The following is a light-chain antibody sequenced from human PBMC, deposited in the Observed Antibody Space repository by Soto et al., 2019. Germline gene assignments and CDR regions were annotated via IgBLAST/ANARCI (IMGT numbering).Light chain of an antibody. Sequence: QPVLTQSPSASASLGASVKVTCTLSSGHNSYAIAWHQQQPEKGPRYLMKVNSDGSHTKGDGIPDRFSGSSSGAERYLTISSLQSEDEADYYCQTWGAGIVVFGGGTQLTVL. J-gene: IGLJ2*01. CDR1: SGHNSYA. V-gene: IGLV4-69*01. CDR3: QTWGAGIVV. CDR2: VNSDGSH.